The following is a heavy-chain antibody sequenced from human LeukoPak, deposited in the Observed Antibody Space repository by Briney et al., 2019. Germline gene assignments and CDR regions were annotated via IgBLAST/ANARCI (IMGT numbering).Heavy chain of an antibody. D-gene: IGHD3-3*01. CDR2: IRYDGSNK. Sequence: GGSLRLSCAASGFTFSSYGMHWVRQAPGKGLEWVAFIRYDGSNKYYADSVKRRFTISRDNSKNTLYLQMNSLRAEDTAVYYCAKDTIFGVVILNMDVWGKGTTVTVSS. CDR3: AKDTIFGVVILNMDV. V-gene: IGHV3-30*02. CDR1: GFTFSSYG. J-gene: IGHJ6*03.